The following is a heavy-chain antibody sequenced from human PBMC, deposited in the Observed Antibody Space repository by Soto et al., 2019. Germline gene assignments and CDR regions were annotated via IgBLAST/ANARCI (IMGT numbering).Heavy chain of an antibody. CDR2: IIPMFATP. D-gene: IGHD4-17*01. J-gene: IGHJ4*02. CDR3: ARRYGDPSSAAGFDC. Sequence: SVKVSCKASGGTFSSHAISWVRQAPGQGLEWMGGIIPMFATPNYAEKFQGRLSITADESTTTVYMQLSSLRSQDTAVYYCARRYGDPSSAAGFDCWGQGTLVTVSS. CDR1: GGTFSSHA. V-gene: IGHV1-69*13.